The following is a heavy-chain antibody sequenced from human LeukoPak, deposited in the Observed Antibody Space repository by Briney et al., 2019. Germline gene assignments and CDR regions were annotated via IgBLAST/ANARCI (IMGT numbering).Heavy chain of an antibody. Sequence: PGGSLRLSCAASGFTFSNAWMNWVRQAPGKGLEWVGRIKSKTDGGTTDYAAPVKGRFTISRDDSKNTLYQLMSSLRTEDTAVYYCTLDGYYYDSSAPFDYWGQGTLVTVSS. CDR3: TLDGYYYDSSAPFDY. D-gene: IGHD3-22*01. V-gene: IGHV3-15*07. J-gene: IGHJ4*02. CDR1: GFTFSNAW. CDR2: IKSKTDGGTT.